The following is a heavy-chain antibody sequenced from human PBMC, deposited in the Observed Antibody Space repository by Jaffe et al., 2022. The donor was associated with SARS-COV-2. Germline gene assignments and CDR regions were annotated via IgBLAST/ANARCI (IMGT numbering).Heavy chain of an antibody. CDR2: ISRGVGN. J-gene: IGHJ4*02. CDR1: GFTFSTYS. CDR3: ARDGGKSYEMDF. D-gene: IGHD3-16*01. Sequence: EVRLVESGGGLVQPGGSLRLSCTASGFTFSTYSMNWVRQAPGKGLEWVSYISRGVGNIYADSVRGRFTISRDNAKSSLYLQMNSLRAEDTAVYYCARDGGKSYEMDFWGQGTLVTVSS. V-gene: IGHV3-48*01.